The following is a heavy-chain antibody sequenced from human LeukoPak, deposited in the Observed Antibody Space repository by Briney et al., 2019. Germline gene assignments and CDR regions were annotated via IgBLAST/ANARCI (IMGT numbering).Heavy chain of an antibody. D-gene: IGHD3-3*01. CDR1: GGSISSSSYY. J-gene: IGHJ6*02. CDR3: ARHRYDSTRLDYYYYGMDV. Sequence: SETLSLTCTVSGGSISSSSYYWGWIRQPPGKGLEWIGSIYYSGSTYYNPSLKSRVTISVDTSKNQFSLKLSSVTAADTAMYYCARHRYDSTRLDYYYYGMDVWGQGTTVTVSS. V-gene: IGHV4-39*01. CDR2: IYYSGST.